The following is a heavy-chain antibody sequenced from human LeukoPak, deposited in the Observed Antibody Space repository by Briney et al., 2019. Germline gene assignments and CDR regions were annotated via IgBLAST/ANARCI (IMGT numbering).Heavy chain of an antibody. Sequence: PGESLRLSCASSGFNLDEHRMNWVRQAPGKGLEWVSGINWNSGITGYADSVKGRFTISRDNAKNSLYLQMSSLRAEDTALYHCARDDSYGSFTYCGQGTLVTVSS. CDR1: GFNLDEHR. V-gene: IGHV3-20*01. CDR2: INWNSGIT. J-gene: IGHJ4*02. CDR3: ARDDSYGSFTY. D-gene: IGHD5-18*01.